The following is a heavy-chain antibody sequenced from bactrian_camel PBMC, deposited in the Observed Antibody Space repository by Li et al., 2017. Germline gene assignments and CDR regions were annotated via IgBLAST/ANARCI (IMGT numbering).Heavy chain of an antibody. CDR3: AAAPWSGVTWRKTDFLY. V-gene: IGHV3S35*01. J-gene: IGHJ6*01. CDR1: GFTFSSYA. Sequence: DVQLVESGGGLVQPGGSLRLSCAASGFTFSSYAMYWVRQAPGKGLEWVSSINGGGDTTYYADSVKGRFTISQDNAKNTVYLQMNSLKPEDTAMYYCAAAPWSGVTWRKTDFLYWGQGTQVTVS. CDR2: INGGGDTT. D-gene: IGHD1*01.